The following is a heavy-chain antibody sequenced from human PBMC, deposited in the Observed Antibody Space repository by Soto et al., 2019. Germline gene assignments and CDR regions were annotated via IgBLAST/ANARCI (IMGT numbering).Heavy chain of an antibody. Sequence: QVQLQESGPGLVKPSQTLSLTCTVSGGAISSGDRYWSWIRQPPGKGLEWIGHIKYSGSTHYNPSLQSRISMSIATSKNQFSLDVSSVTAAATAVYYCARGRGNTYGIDYWGQGTLVTVSS. CDR1: GGAISSGDRY. D-gene: IGHD5-18*01. CDR2: IKYSGST. V-gene: IGHV4-30-4*01. CDR3: ARGRGNTYGIDY. J-gene: IGHJ4*02.